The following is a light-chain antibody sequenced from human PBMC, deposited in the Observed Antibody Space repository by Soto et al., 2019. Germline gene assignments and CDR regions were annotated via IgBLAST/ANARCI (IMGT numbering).Light chain of an antibody. J-gene: IGKJ1*01. Sequence: EIVLTQSPGTLSLSPGERATLSCRASQIVSTNYLAWYQQKPGRPHRLLIYDASSRATGIPDRFSGSGSGTDFTLTISGLEPADFVIYYCQHYGSSLWTFGQGTKVEIK. CDR1: QIVSTNY. CDR2: DAS. CDR3: QHYGSSLWT. V-gene: IGKV3-20*01.